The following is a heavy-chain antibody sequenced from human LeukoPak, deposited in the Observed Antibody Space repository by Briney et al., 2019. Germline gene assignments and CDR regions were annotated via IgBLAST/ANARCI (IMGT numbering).Heavy chain of an antibody. D-gene: IGHD6-6*01. V-gene: IGHV3-7*03. Sequence: GGSLRLSCAASGFTFSSYWMSWVRQAPGKGLEWVANIKQDGSEKYYVDSVKGRFTISRDNAKNSLYLQMNSLRAEDTAVYYCAKMRQLVRRSSAFDIWGQGTMVTVSS. CDR2: IKQDGSEK. CDR1: GFTFSSYW. J-gene: IGHJ3*02. CDR3: AKMRQLVRRSSAFDI.